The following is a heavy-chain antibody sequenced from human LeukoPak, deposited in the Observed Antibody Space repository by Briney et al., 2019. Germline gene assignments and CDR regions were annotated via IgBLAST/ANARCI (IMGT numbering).Heavy chain of an antibody. CDR3: AKDASGSSWYYFDY. Sequence: GGSLRLSCAASGFTFDAYAMHWVRQAPGRGLEWVSGITFNSDYIAYADSVKGRFTISRDNTKNSLYLQMNSLRAEDTAFYYCAKDASGSSWYYFDYWGQGTLVTASS. CDR2: ITFNSDYI. CDR1: GFTFDAYA. D-gene: IGHD6-13*01. J-gene: IGHJ4*02. V-gene: IGHV3-9*01.